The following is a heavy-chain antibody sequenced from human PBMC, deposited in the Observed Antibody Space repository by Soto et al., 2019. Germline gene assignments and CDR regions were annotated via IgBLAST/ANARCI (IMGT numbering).Heavy chain of an antibody. D-gene: IGHD1-7*01. J-gene: IGHJ3*02. CDR2: MNPNSGNT. Sequence: QVQLVQSGAEVKKPGASVKVSCKASGYTFTSYDINWVRQATGQGLEWMGWMNPNSGNTGYAQKFQGRVTMTRNTSISTAYMELSSLRSEDTAVYYCASVGGLNWNYVDAFDIWGQGTMVTVSS. CDR1: GYTFTSYD. V-gene: IGHV1-8*01. CDR3: ASVGGLNWNYVDAFDI.